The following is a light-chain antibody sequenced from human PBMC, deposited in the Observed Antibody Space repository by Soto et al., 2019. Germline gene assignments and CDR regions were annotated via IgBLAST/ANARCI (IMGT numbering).Light chain of an antibody. CDR3: QKYNSAPLT. V-gene: IGKV1-27*01. J-gene: IGKJ1*01. CDR1: QGINNY. Sequence: DVQMTQSPSSLSASVGDSVTITCRASQGINNYLAWYQQKPGKAAKLLIYAASALESGVPSRFSGSGYGTDFTLTISGLQPEDVATYYCQKYNSAPLTFGQGTKVEIK. CDR2: AAS.